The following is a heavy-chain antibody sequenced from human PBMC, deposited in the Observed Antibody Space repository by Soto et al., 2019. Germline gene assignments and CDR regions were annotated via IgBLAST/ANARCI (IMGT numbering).Heavy chain of an antibody. V-gene: IGHV1-58*01. J-gene: IGHJ4*02. CDR2: IVVGSGKA. CDR3: TVDTYGPDY. Sequence: QVQLVQSGPEVRKPGDSVTVSCKTSGFTFSGSAVQWVRQIRGQGLEWIGWIVVGSGKAKCAPKFQQRVTISRDKSTNTAYLEVNSLRHGDTAIYYCTVDTYGPDYWGQGTLVTVSS. D-gene: IGHD2-8*01. CDR1: GFTFSGSA.